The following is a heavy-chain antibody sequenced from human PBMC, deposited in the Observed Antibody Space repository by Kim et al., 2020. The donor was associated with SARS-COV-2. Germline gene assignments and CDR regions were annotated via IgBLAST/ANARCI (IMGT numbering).Heavy chain of an antibody. D-gene: IGHD2-2*01. Sequence: SETLSLTCTVSGGSISSGGYYWSWIRQHPGKGLEWIGYIYYSGSTYYNPSLKSRVTISVDTSKNQFSLKLSSVTAADTAVYYCARGGRGTVPAAIPLFDYWGQGTLVTVSS. CDR3: ARGGRGTVPAAIPLFDY. J-gene: IGHJ4*02. CDR2: IYYSGST. V-gene: IGHV4-31*03. CDR1: GGSISSGGYY.